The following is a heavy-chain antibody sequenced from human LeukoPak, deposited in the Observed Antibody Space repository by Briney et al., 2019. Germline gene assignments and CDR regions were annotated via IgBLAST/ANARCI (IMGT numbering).Heavy chain of an antibody. Sequence: GGSLRLSCAASGFTFSNAWMSWVRQAPGKGLEWVGRIKSKTDGGTTDYAAPVKGRFTISRDDSKNTLYLQMNSLKTEDTAVYYCTTVRRYCSGGSCYSNYWGQGTLSPSPQ. V-gene: IGHV3-15*01. J-gene: IGHJ4*02. CDR1: GFTFSNAW. D-gene: IGHD2-15*01. CDR3: TTVRRYCSGGSCYSNY. CDR2: IKSKTDGGTT.